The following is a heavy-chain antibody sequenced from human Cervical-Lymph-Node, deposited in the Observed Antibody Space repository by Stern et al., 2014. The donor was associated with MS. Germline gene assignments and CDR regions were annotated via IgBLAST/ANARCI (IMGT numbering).Heavy chain of an antibody. J-gene: IGHJ3*02. CDR1: GGSISTFY. CDR3: ARRDYYDSSGYYDDAFDI. CDR2: INYSGST. Sequence: QVQLQESGPGLVKPSETLSLTCTVSGGSISTFYWNLIRQSPGKGLEWIGQINYSGSTNYNPSLKSRVTISVDTSKNQFSLNLRSVTAADTAVYYCARRDYYDSSGYYDDAFDIWGQGTMVTVSS. V-gene: IGHV4-59*01. D-gene: IGHD3-22*01.